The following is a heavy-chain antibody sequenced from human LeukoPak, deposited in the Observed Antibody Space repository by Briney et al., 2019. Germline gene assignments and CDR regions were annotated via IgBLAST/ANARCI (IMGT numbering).Heavy chain of an antibody. J-gene: IGHJ4*02. CDR2: INPSGGST. D-gene: IGHD3-22*01. CDR1: GYTFTSYY. CDR3: ARLAMIGKEADY. V-gene: IGHV1-46*01. Sequence: GASVNVSCKASGYTFTSYYMHWVRQAPGQGLEWMGIINPSGGSTSYAQKFQGRVTMARDTSTSTVYMELSSLRSEDTAVYYCARLAMIGKEADYWGQGTLVTVSS.